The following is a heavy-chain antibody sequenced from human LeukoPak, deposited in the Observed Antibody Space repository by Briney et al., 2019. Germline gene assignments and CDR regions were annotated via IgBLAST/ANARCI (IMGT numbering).Heavy chain of an antibody. D-gene: IGHD1-26*01. J-gene: IGHJ6*03. CDR3: ARGGGSGSYEESRTHYYYYYMDV. CDR2: MNPNSVNT. Sequence: ASVKVSCKASGYTFTSYGINWVRQDTGQGLEWMGWMNPNSVNTGYAQKFQGRVTITRNTSISTAYMELSSLRSEDTAVYYCARGGGSGSYEESRTHYYYYYMDVWGKGTTVTISS. CDR1: GYTFTSYG. V-gene: IGHV1-8*03.